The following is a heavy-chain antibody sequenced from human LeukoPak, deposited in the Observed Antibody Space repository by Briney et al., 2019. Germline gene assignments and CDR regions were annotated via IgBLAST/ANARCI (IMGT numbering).Heavy chain of an antibody. CDR2: MNNDGRVI. Sequence: PGGSLRLSCRVSGFTFNTYWMHWVRQAPGKGLVWVSRMNNDGRVISYADSVKGRFTISRDNAKNTLYLQMNSLRAEDTAVYYCAREFEATGFWALDYWGQGTLVTASP. CDR1: GFTFNTYW. J-gene: IGHJ4*02. V-gene: IGHV3-74*01. D-gene: IGHD3-16*01. CDR3: AREFEATGFWALDY.